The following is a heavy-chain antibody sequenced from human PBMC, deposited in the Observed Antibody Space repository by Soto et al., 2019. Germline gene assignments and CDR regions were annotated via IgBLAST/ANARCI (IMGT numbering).Heavy chain of an antibody. V-gene: IGHV4-59*01. CDR2: IYYSGST. CDR3: ARTLFGCRILFDP. J-gene: IGHJ5*02. Sequence: PSETLSLTCTVSGGSISSYYWSWIRQPPGKGLEWIGYIYYSGSTNYNPSLKSRVTISVDTSKNQFSLKLSSVTAADTAVYYCARTLFGCRILFDPWGQGTLVIVSS. D-gene: IGHD3-10*02. CDR1: GGSISSYY.